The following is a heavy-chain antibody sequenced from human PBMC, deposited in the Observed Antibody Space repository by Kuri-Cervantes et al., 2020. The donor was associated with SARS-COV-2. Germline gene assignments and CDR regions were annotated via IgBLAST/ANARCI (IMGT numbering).Heavy chain of an antibody. D-gene: IGHD6-13*01. CDR1: GYSISGGYY. V-gene: IGHV4-38-2*01. J-gene: IGHJ3*02. CDR2: IYHSGST. CDR3: ARGTAPQLDAFDI. Sequence: ESLKISCAVSGYSISGGYYWGWIRQPPGKGLEWIGSIYHSGSTYYNPSLKSRVTISVDTSKNQFSLKLSSVTAADTAVYYCARGTAPQLDAFDIWGQGTMVTVSS.